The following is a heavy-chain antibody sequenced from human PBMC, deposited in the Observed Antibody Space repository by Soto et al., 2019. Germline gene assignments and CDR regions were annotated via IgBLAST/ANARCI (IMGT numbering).Heavy chain of an antibody. Sequence: QVQLVESGGGVVQPGRSLRLSCAASGFIFSGYAMHWVRQAPGKGLEWVAVISYDGNTKYYADSVKGRFTVSRDNXXXXXXXXXXXXXXXXXXXXXXXXXTSAYEIDYWGQGTLVTVSS. CDR3: XXXTSAYEIDY. V-gene: IGHV3-30-3*01. CDR2: ISYDGNTK. J-gene: IGHJ4*02. D-gene: IGHD5-12*01. CDR1: GFIFSGYA.